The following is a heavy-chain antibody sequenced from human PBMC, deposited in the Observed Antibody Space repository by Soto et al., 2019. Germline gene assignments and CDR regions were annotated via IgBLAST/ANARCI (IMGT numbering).Heavy chain of an antibody. V-gene: IGHV3-23*01. D-gene: IGHD2-21*01. CDR1: GFTFSSYT. Sequence: EVQLLESGGGLVQPGGSLRLSCAASGFTFSSYTMSWVRQGPGKGLEWVSGISSSGGSTVYADSVKGRFTISIDNFKNTLYLQMTSLRADDTAVYYCAKGCGDYWGQGTPVTVSS. CDR2: ISSSGGST. CDR3: AKGCGDY. J-gene: IGHJ4*02.